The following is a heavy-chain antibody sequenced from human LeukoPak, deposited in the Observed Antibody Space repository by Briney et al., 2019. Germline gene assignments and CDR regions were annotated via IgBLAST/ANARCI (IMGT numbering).Heavy chain of an antibody. CDR2: IYHSGST. J-gene: IGHJ4*02. CDR3: ARGYTSGWYPVFADY. V-gene: IGHV4-38-2*01. Sequence: SETLSLTCAASGYSISSGYYWGWIRQPPGKGLEWIGSIYHSGSTYYNPSLRSRVTISVDTSKNQFSLKLSSVTAADTAVYYCARGYTSGWYPVFADYWGQGTLVTVSS. CDR1: GYSISSGYY. D-gene: IGHD6-19*01.